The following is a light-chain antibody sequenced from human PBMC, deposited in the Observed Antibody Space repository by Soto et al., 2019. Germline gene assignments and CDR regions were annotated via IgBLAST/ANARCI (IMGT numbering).Light chain of an antibody. CDR3: QQYNSWLWT. J-gene: IGKJ1*01. V-gene: IGKV3-15*01. CDR1: QSVGSK. Sequence: EIVVTQSPATLSVSPGERATLSCRASQSVGSKLAWYQQKPGQPPRLLIYGASTRATGIPARFSGSGSGTEFTLIISSLQSEDSAVYYCQQYNSWLWTFGQGTKVDIK. CDR2: GAS.